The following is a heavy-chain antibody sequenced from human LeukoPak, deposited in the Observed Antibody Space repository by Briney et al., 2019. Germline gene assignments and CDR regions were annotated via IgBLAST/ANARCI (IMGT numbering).Heavy chain of an antibody. Sequence: ASVKVSCKASGYTFTGYYMHWVRQAPGQGLEWMGWINPNSGGTNYAQKFQGRVTMTRDTSISTAYMELSRLRSDDTAVYYCARLRLDGDYVDYWGQGTLVTVSS. D-gene: IGHD3/OR15-3a*01. CDR1: GYTFTGYY. CDR2: INPNSGGT. CDR3: ARLRLDGDYVDY. V-gene: IGHV1-2*02. J-gene: IGHJ4*02.